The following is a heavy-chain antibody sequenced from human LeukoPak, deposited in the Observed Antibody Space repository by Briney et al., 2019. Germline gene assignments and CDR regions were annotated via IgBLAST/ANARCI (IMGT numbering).Heavy chain of an antibody. CDR2: IHNSGNT. CDR1: GGSISSTSNY. J-gene: IGHJ4*02. V-gene: IGHV4-39*01. CDR3: ARHGTPSSGSYYNPFDS. D-gene: IGHD3-10*01. Sequence: SETLPLTCIVSGGSISSTSNYWGWIRQPPGKGLEWIVSIHNSGNTFYNSSLKSRVTTSVETSKNQLSLKLSSVTAADTAVYYCARHGTPSSGSYYNPFDSWGQGTLVTVSS.